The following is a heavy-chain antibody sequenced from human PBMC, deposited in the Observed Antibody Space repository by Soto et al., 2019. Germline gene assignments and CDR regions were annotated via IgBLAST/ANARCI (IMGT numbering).Heavy chain of an antibody. CDR1: GGSISNHY. J-gene: IGHJ4*02. CDR3: TRANWYSEY. Sequence: QVQLLESGPGLVKPSETLSLTCTVSGGSISNHYWSWIRQPPGKGLEWIGYIYYNGNTNYNPPLKSRVTMSVDTSKNQISLKLSSVTAADTAVYYCTRANWYSEYWGQGTLVTVSS. V-gene: IGHV4-59*11. D-gene: IGHD7-27*01. CDR2: IYYNGNT.